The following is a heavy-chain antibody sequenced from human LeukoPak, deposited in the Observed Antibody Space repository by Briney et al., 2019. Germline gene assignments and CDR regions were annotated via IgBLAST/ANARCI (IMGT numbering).Heavy chain of an antibody. V-gene: IGHV4-31*03. Sequence: PSETLSLTCSVSGDLIIGARYYWSWVRQHPGKGLEWIAYTYYSGNTYYNPSLKSRTTLSVDTSKNQFSLNLTSVTAADTAVYFCARVVGSTSWFDSWGQGTLVTVSS. CDR3: ARVVGSTSWFDS. D-gene: IGHD1-26*01. CDR2: TYYSGNT. J-gene: IGHJ5*01. CDR1: GDLIIGARYY.